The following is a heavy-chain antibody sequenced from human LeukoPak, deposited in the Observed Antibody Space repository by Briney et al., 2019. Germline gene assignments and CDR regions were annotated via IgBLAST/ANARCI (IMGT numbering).Heavy chain of an antibody. D-gene: IGHD2/OR15-2a*01. CDR2: ISYDGGNK. CDR1: GFTFSSYG. V-gene: IGHV3-30*03. Sequence: QAGGSLRLSCAASGFTFSSYGMHWVRQAPGKGLEWVAVISYDGGNKYYADSVKGRFTISRDNSKNTLYLQMNSLRAEDTAVYYCARAHSIASYYYGVDVWGQGTTVTVSS. CDR3: ARAHSIASYYYGVDV. J-gene: IGHJ6*02.